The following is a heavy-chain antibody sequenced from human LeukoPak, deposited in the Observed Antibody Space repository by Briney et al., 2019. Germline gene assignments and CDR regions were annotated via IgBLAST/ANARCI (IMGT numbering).Heavy chain of an antibody. CDR3: ARDRVLAASPYGMDV. Sequence: SETLPLTCTVSGGSVSSGSYYWSWIRQPPGKGLEWIGYIYYSGSTNYNPSLKSRVTISVDTSKNQFSLKLSSVTAADTAVYYCARDRVLAASPYGMDVWGQGTTVTVSS. CDR1: GGSVSSGSYY. V-gene: IGHV4-61*01. D-gene: IGHD6-6*01. J-gene: IGHJ6*02. CDR2: IYYSGST.